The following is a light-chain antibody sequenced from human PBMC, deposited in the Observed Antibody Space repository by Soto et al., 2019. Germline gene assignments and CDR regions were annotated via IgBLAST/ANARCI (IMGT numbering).Light chain of an antibody. J-gene: IGKJ1*01. CDR2: WAS. V-gene: IGKV4-1*01. CDR1: QSVSSNY. Sequence: EIVLTQSPGTLSLSPGERATLSCRASQSVSSNYLAWYQQKPGQPPKLLIYWASTRESGVPDRFSGSGSGTDFTLTISSLQAEDVAVYYCQQYYRPWTFGQGTKVEIK. CDR3: QQYYRPWT.